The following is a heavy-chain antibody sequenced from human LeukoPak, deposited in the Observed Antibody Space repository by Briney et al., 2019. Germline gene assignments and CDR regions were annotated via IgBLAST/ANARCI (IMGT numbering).Heavy chain of an antibody. CDR3: ARDPTKKLAAAGDDYDYYYYMDV. CDR1: GYTFTSYY. D-gene: IGHD6-13*01. J-gene: IGHJ6*03. V-gene: IGHV1-46*01. CDR2: INPSGGST. Sequence: ASVKVSCTASGYTFTSYYMHWVRQAPGQGLEWMGIINPSGGSTSYAQKFQGRVTMTRDMSTSTVYMELSSLRSEDRAVYYCARDPTKKLAAAGDDYDYYYYMDVWGKGTTGTASS.